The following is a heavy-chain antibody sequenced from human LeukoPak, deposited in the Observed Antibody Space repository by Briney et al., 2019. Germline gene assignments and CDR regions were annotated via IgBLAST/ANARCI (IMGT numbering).Heavy chain of an antibody. Sequence: SGGSLRLSCAVSGFTFSSYWMHWVRQAPGKGLVWVSRINSDGSITTYADSVTGRFTISRDNAKNTLYLQMNSLRAEDTAVYYCARDLFPSGYSYDPVGYWGQGTLVTVSS. V-gene: IGHV3-74*01. CDR1: GFTFSSYW. J-gene: IGHJ4*02. CDR3: ARDLFPSGYSYDPVGY. CDR2: INSDGSIT. D-gene: IGHD5-18*01.